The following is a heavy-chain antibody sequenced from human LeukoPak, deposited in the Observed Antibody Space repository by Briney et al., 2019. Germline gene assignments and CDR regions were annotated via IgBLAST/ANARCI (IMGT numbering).Heavy chain of an antibody. D-gene: IGHD3-16*01. CDR2: INPNSGGT. CDR1: GYTFTGYY. J-gene: IGHJ3*02. CDR3: ARGISLYHGAFDI. V-gene: IGHV1-2*02. Sequence: RASVKVSCKASGYTFTGYYMHWVRQAPGQGLEWMGWINPNSGGTNYAQKFQGRVTMTRDTSISTAYMELSRLRSDDTAVYYCARGISLYHGAFDIWGQGTMVTVSS.